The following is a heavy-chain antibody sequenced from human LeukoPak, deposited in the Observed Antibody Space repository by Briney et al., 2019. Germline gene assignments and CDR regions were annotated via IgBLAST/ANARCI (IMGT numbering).Heavy chain of an antibody. CDR2: IYSGGST. Sequence: GGSLRLSCAASGFTVSNSYMSWVRQAPGKGLEWVSVIYSGGSTYYADSVKGRFTISRHNSENTLYLQMNSLRPEDTAVYYCAREYSRSRIDAFDVWGQGTMVSVSS. J-gene: IGHJ3*01. CDR3: AREYSRSRIDAFDV. CDR1: GFTVSNSY. V-gene: IGHV3-53*04. D-gene: IGHD6-13*01.